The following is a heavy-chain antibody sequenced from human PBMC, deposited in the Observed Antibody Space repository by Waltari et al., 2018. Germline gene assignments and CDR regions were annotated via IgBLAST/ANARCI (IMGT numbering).Heavy chain of an antibody. J-gene: IGHJ4*02. CDR3: ARGGGYDILTGYYNVGDY. CDR1: GGTFSSYA. V-gene: IGHV1-69*13. CDR2: IIPIFGTA. D-gene: IGHD3-9*01. Sequence: QVQLVQSGAEVKKPGSSVKVSCKASGGTFSSYAISWVRQAPGQGLEWMGGIIPIFGTANYAQKFQGRVTITADESTSTAYMELSSQRSEDTAVYYCARGGGYDILTGYYNVGDYWGQGTLVTVSS.